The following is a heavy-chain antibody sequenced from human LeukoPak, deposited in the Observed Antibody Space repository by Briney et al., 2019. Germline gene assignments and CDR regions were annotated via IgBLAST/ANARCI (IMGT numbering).Heavy chain of an antibody. CDR2: INHSGST. J-gene: IGHJ4*02. CDR1: GGSLSGYY. V-gene: IGHV4-34*01. Sequence: PSETLSLTCAVYGGSLSGYYWSWIRQPPGKGLEWIGEINHSGSTNYNPSLKSRVTISVDTSKNQFSLKLSSVTAADTAVYYRARGRPYRRIQLWLTGPFDYWGQGTLVTVSS. CDR3: ARGRPYRRIQLWLTGPFDY. D-gene: IGHD5-18*01.